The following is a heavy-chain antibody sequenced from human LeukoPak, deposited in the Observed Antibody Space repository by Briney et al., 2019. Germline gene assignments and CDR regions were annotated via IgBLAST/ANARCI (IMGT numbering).Heavy chain of an antibody. J-gene: IGHJ4*02. D-gene: IGHD3-3*02. CDR1: GFTFSTYT. CDR2: ISGSGGNT. V-gene: IGHV3-23*01. Sequence: GGSLRLSCAASGFTFSTYTMSWVRQAPGKWLEWVSAISGSGGNTYYADSVKGRFTISRDNSKNTLYLLMDSLRADDTAVYYCAKAAFSRTSYFDYWGQGTLVTASS. CDR3: AKAAFSRTSYFDY.